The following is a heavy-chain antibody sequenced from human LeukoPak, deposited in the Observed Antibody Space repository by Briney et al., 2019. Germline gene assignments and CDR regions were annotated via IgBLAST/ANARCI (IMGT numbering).Heavy chain of an antibody. Sequence: GGSLRLSCAASGFTFSTFAMTWVRQAPGKGLEWVSTFSPNGIHYADSVKGRFAISRDDSMSTLFLQMNSLRAEDTAIYYCAKDYARGGCSLAHCNPIDSWGQGTLVTVSS. V-gene: IGHV3-23*01. CDR2: FSPNGI. CDR3: AKDYARGGCSLAHCNPIDS. D-gene: IGHD2-15*01. CDR1: GFTFSTFA. J-gene: IGHJ4*02.